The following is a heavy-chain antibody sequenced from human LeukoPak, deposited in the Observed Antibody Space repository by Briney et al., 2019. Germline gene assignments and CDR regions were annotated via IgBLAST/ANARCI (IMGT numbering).Heavy chain of an antibody. CDR2: IHYSGNT. V-gene: IGHV4-30-4*01. CDR3: ARENNDYGGKKAFDY. D-gene: IGHD4-23*01. Sequence: PSETLSLTCAVSGGSSRSGDYFWSWIPQPPGKGLEWIGHIHYSGNTYYNPSLKSRVSISVDTSKNQFSLKLSSVTAADTAVYYCARENNDYGGKKAFDYWGQGTLATVSS. J-gene: IGHJ4*02. CDR1: GGSSRSGDYF.